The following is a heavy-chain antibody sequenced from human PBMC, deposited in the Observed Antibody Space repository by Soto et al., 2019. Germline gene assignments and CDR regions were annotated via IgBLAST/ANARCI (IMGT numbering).Heavy chain of an antibody. D-gene: IGHD6-25*01. V-gene: IGHV1-8*01. CDR2: MSPHNGNT. Sequence: GASVKVSCKASGYTFTTYDIHWVRRAPGQGLEWMGWMSPHNGNTGFAQKFRDRVTIARNTSISTAYMELSGLRSEDTAVYYCARRKERSGPHYFDYWGQGALVTVSS. CDR3: ARRKERSGPHYFDY. J-gene: IGHJ4*02. CDR1: GYTFTTYD.